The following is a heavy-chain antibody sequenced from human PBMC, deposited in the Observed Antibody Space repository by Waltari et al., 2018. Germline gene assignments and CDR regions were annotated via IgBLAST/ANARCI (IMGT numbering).Heavy chain of an antibody. D-gene: IGHD3-9*01. CDR2: INTDGSSI. CDR1: GFTFSSYW. Sequence: EVQLVESGGGLVEPGGSLRLSGAASGFTFSSYWMYWVRQAPGKGLVWVSRINTDGSSISDADSVKGRFTISRDNAKNTLYLQMNSLRAEDTAVYYCARAEYFRFDYWGQGTLVTVSS. J-gene: IGHJ4*02. V-gene: IGHV3-74*01. CDR3: ARAEYFRFDY.